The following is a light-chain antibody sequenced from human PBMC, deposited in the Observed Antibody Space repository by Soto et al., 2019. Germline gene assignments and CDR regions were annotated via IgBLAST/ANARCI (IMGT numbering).Light chain of an antibody. CDR2: EVS. Sequence: QSVLTQTASVSGSPGQSITISCTGTNSDVGGYNYVSWYQQHPGKAPRLMIYEVSNRPSGVSNRFSGSKSGNTASLTISGLQAEDEADYYCSSYASSNTVIFGGGTKLTVL. J-gene: IGLJ2*01. CDR3: SSYASSNTVI. V-gene: IGLV2-14*01. CDR1: NSDVGGYNY.